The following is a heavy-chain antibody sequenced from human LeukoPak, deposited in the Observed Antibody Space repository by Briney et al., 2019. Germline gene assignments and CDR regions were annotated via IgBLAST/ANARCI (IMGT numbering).Heavy chain of an antibody. D-gene: IGHD3-22*01. CDR1: GYTFTGYY. Sequence: GASVKVSCKASGYTFTGYYMHWVRQAPGQGLEWMGIINPSGGSTSYAQKFQGRVTMTRDTSTSTVYMELSSLRSEDTAVYYCARDQSGYYYDSSGYQNQIDYWGQGTLVTVSS. V-gene: IGHV1-46*01. CDR3: ARDQSGYYYDSSGYQNQIDY. J-gene: IGHJ4*02. CDR2: INPSGGST.